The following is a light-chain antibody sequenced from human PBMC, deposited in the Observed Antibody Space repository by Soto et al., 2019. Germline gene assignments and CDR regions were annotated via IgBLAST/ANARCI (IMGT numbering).Light chain of an antibody. Sequence: EIVMTQSPATLSVSPGESASLSCRASESIARNLAWYQQKPGQAPRLLIYGASTRATGIAARFSGSGSGTEFTLTISSLQSEDFAVYHCRQYNDWPLSFGGGTKVDIK. V-gene: IGKV3-15*01. CDR2: GAS. J-gene: IGKJ4*01. CDR1: ESIARN. CDR3: RQYNDWPLS.